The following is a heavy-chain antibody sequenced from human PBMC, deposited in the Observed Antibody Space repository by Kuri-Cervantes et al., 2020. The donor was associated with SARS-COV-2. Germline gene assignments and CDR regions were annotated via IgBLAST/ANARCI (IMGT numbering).Heavy chain of an antibody. V-gene: IGHV4-61*01. CDR1: GDSVDSGSYY. CDR2: MYNSERT. CDR3: AREGHGGSYSPIDY. J-gene: IGHJ4*01. D-gene: IGHD2-15*01. Sequence: SETLSPTCPLAGDSVDSGSYYWSWILQPPGNGLEWIGYMYNSERTNYNPSLKSRVTISVDTSKNKFSLKLTSVTAADTAVYYCAREGHGGSYSPIDYWGHGTLVTVSS.